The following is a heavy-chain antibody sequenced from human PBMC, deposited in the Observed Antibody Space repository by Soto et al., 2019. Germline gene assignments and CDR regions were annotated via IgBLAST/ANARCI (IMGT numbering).Heavy chain of an antibody. D-gene: IGHD3-9*01. CDR1: GGSISSGGYY. J-gene: IGHJ6*02. CDR3: ARASDILTEAYYYGMDV. V-gene: IGHV4-31*03. Sequence: QVQLQESGPGLVKPSQTLSLTCTVSGGSISSGGYYWSWIRQHPGKGLEWIGYIYYSGSTYYNPSLTSRVTISVDTAKNQFSLKLSSVTAADTAVYYCARASDILTEAYYYGMDVWGQGTTVTVSS. CDR2: IYYSGST.